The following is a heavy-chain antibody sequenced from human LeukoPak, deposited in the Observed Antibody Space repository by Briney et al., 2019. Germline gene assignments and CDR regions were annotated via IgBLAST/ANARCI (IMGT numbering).Heavy chain of an antibody. J-gene: IGHJ4*02. CDR2: ISSGTNYI. D-gene: IGHD2-8*02. Sequence: PGGSLRLSCAASGFNFDDYNMNWVRQAPGKGLEWVSSISSGTNYIFEADSVKGRLTISKDSARNLLSLQMNSLRADDTAVYHCARSAGGNYFDYWDQGTLVTVSS. V-gene: IGHV3-21*01. CDR1: GFNFDDYN. CDR3: ARSAGGNYFDY.